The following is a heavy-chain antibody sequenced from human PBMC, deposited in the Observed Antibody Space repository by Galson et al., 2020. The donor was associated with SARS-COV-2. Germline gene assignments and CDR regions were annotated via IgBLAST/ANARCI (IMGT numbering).Heavy chain of an antibody. J-gene: IGHJ5*02. CDR1: GGSFSGYY. CDR3: ARHYYGSGRYKKINNWFDP. CDR2: INHSGST. D-gene: IGHD3-10*01. V-gene: IGHV4-34*01. Sequence: ETSETLSLTCAVYGGSFSGYYWSWIRQPPGKGLEWIGEINHSGSTNYNPSLKSRVTISVDTSKNQFSLKLSSVTAADTAVYYCARHYYGSGRYKKINNWFDPWGQGTLVTVSS.